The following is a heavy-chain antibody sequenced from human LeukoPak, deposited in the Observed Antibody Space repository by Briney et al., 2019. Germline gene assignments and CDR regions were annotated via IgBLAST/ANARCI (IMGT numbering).Heavy chain of an antibody. CDR3: ARLAHGSGSYTWYYFDY. CDR1: GGSISSYY. Sequence: SETLSLTCTVSGGSISSYYWSWIRQPPGKGLEWIGYIYYSGSTNYNPSLKSRVTISVDTSKNQFSLKLSSVTAADTAVYYCARLAHGSGSYTWYYFDYWGQGTLVTVSS. CDR2: IYYSGST. J-gene: IGHJ4*02. D-gene: IGHD3-10*01. V-gene: IGHV4-59*08.